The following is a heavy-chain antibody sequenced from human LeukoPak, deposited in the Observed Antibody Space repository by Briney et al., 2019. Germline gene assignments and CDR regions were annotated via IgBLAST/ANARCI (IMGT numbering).Heavy chain of an antibody. CDR2: ISYDGTNK. CDR3: AKSPGGYSSSTGGIWFDP. CDR1: GFTFSDYA. Sequence: PGGSLRLSCAASGFTFSDYAMHWVRQAPGKGLEWVALISYDGTNKYYADSVKGRFTISRDNSKNTLYLQMNSLRAEDTAVYYCAKSPGGYSSSTGGIWFDPWGQGTLVTVSS. V-gene: IGHV3-30-3*02. D-gene: IGHD6-13*01. J-gene: IGHJ5*02.